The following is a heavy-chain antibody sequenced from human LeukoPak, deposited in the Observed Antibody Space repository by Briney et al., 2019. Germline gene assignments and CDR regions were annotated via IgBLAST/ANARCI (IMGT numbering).Heavy chain of an antibody. Sequence: PGGSLRLSCAASGFTFSSYNMNWVRQAPGKGLEWVSSISSSSSYIYYADSLKGRFTISRDNAKNSLCLQMNSLRAEDTAVYYCARNLNSWFDPWGQGTLVTVSS. V-gene: IGHV3-21*01. CDR1: GFTFSSYN. CDR3: ARNLNSWFDP. J-gene: IGHJ5*02. D-gene: IGHD3-9*01. CDR2: ISSSSSYI.